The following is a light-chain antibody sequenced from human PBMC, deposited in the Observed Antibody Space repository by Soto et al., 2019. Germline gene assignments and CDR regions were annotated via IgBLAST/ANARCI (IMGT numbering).Light chain of an antibody. Sequence: DIQMTQSPSSLSASVGDRVTITCQASQDISNYLNWYQQKPGKAPKLLIYDAYNLETGVPSRFSGSGSGTHFTFIISSLNPQVIATYSCDHYDNLPITFGRGTKGEIK. J-gene: IGKJ4*01. CDR1: QDISNY. CDR2: DAY. V-gene: IGKV1-33*01. CDR3: DHYDNLPIT.